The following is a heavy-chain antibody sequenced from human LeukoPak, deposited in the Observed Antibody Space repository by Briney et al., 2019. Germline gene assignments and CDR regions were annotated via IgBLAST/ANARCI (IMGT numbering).Heavy chain of an antibody. Sequence: APVKVSCKASGGTFSTYPISWVRQAPGQGLEWMGGIIPIVGIANYAQKFRGRVTITADKSTNTAYMELSSLRSEDTAVYYCARDGGMAAIYFDYWGQGTLVTVSS. D-gene: IGHD6-25*01. CDR2: IIPIVGIA. J-gene: IGHJ4*02. CDR3: ARDGGMAAIYFDY. CDR1: GGTFSTYP. V-gene: IGHV1-69*10.